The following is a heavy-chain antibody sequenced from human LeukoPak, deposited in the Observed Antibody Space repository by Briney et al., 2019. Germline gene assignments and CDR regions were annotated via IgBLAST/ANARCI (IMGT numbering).Heavy chain of an antibody. Sequence: SETLSLTCTVSGGSISSYYWSWIRQPPGKGLEWIGYIYYSGSTNYNPSLKSRVTISVDTSKNQFSLKLSSVTAADTAVYYCARRGAGYSYGWVYYYYMDVWGKGTTVTISS. CDR3: ARRGAGYSYGWVYYYYMDV. D-gene: IGHD5-18*01. J-gene: IGHJ6*03. CDR1: GGSISSYY. CDR2: IYYSGST. V-gene: IGHV4-59*12.